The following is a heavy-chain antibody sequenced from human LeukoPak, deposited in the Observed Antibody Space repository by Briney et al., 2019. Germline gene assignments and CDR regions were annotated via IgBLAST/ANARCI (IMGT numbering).Heavy chain of an antibody. CDR2: IVPMFGRA. V-gene: IGHV1-69*13. D-gene: IGHD3-3*02. J-gene: IGHJ4*02. Sequence: ASVKVSCKASGGTFSSYLISWVRQAPGQGLESMGGIVPMFGRANYAQKFQGRVAITADESTRIAYMELSSLRSEDTAVYYCARVRGSALLSFLDDYWGQGTLVTVSS. CDR1: GGTFSSYL. CDR3: ARVRGSALLSFLDDY.